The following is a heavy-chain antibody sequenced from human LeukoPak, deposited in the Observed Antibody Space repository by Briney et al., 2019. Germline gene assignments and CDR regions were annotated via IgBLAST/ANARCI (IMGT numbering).Heavy chain of an antibody. CDR1: GFTFSSYS. D-gene: IGHD3-3*01. Sequence: SGGSLRLSCAASGFTFSSYSMNWVRQAPGKGLEWVSYIRSGGSITRYADYVKGRFTISRDNAKNSLYLQMNSLRAEDTAVYYCARVIWSGYYQIDYWGQGTLVTVSS. V-gene: IGHV3-48*01. CDR3: ARVIWSGYYQIDY. CDR2: IRSGGSIT. J-gene: IGHJ4*02.